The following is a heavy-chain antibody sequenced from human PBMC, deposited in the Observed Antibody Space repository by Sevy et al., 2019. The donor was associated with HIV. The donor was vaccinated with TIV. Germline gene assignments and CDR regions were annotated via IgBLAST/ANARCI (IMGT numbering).Heavy chain of an antibody. CDR1: GGSFSGYY. J-gene: IGHJ5*02. Sequence: SENLSLTCAVYGGSFSGYYWSWIRQPPGKGLEWIGEINHSGSTNYNPSLKSRVTISVDTSKNQFSLKLSSVTAADTAVYYCARGRYYYDSSGYHNWFDPWGQGTLVTVSS. V-gene: IGHV4-34*01. CDR2: INHSGST. CDR3: ARGRYYYDSSGYHNWFDP. D-gene: IGHD3-22*01.